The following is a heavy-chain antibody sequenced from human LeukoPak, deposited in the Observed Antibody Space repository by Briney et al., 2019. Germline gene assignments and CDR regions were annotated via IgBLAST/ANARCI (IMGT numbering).Heavy chain of an antibody. CDR2: ISARGGTT. D-gene: IGHD6-19*01. J-gene: IGHJ4*02. Sequence: PGGSLRLSCAASGFTFSSYAMSWVRQAPGKGLEWVSAISARGGTTYYADSVKGRFTISRDKSKNTLYLQMSSLRAEDTAVYYCAKDVRTIIAVAGTFDDWGQGTLVTVSS. CDR1: GFTFSSYA. V-gene: IGHV3-23*01. CDR3: AKDVRTIIAVAGTFDD.